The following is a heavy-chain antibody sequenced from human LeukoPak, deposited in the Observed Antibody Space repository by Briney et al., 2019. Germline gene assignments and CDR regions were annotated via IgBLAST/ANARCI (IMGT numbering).Heavy chain of an antibody. CDR1: GYTFPNYW. CDR2: IYPGDSNT. CDR3: ARKSRTDY. J-gene: IGHJ4*02. D-gene: IGHD1-1*01. Sequence: GESLKISCKGPGYTFPNYWIGWVRQMPGKGLEWMGIIYPGDSNTRYSPSFQGQVTISADKSISTAYLQWSSLKASDTAMYYCARKSRTDYWGQGTLVTVSS. V-gene: IGHV5-51*01.